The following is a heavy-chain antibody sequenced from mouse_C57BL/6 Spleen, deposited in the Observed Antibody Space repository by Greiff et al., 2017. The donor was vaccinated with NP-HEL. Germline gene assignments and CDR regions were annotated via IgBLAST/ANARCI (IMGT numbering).Heavy chain of an antibody. D-gene: IGHD4-1*01. CDR3: ARHEILTGPYYYAMDY. J-gene: IGHJ4*01. V-gene: IGHV1-62-2*01. CDR1: GYTFTEYT. Sequence: QVQLQQSGAELVKPGASVKLSCKASGYTFTEYTIHWVKQRSGQGLEWIGWFYPGSGSIKYNEKFKDKATLTADKSSRTVYMELSRLTSEDSAVYFCARHEILTGPYYYAMDYWGQGTSVNVSS. CDR2: FYPGSGSI.